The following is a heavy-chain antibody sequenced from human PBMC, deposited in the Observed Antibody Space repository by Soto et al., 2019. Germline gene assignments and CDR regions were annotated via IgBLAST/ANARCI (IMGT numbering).Heavy chain of an antibody. CDR3: ARGIVLAGMHYFDS. D-gene: IGHD6-19*01. CDR2: IYYTGST. CDR1: GDSISRGGYY. V-gene: IGHV4-31*02. Sequence: PSETLSLTCTVSGDSISRGGYYWSWIRQHPGKGLEWIGYIYYTGSTYYNPSLKSRVTISVDTSKNQFSLKVSSVTAADTAEYFCARGIVLAGMHYFDSWGQGMLVTVSS. J-gene: IGHJ4*02.